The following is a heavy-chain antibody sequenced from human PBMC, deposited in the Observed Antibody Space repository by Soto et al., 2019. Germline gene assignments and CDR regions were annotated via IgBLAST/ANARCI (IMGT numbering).Heavy chain of an antibody. D-gene: IGHD6-13*01. Sequence: PSETLSLTCTVSGVSVSSGTYYWSWVRQHPGKGLEWIGYVHYSGSASYNPSLKSRVTISVDTSKNQFSLKLSSVTAADTAVYYCARGGAGSSWSPFDYWGQGTLVTVSS. V-gene: IGHV4-31*03. CDR2: VHYSGSA. CDR3: ARGGAGSSWSPFDY. J-gene: IGHJ4*02. CDR1: GVSVSSGTYY.